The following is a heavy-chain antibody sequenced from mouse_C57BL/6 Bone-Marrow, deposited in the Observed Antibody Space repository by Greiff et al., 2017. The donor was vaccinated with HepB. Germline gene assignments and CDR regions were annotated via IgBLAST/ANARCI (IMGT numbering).Heavy chain of an antibody. Sequence: QVQLQQPGAELVRPGSSVKLSCKASGYTFTSYWMHWVKQRPIQGLEWIGNIDPSDSETHYNQKFKDKATLTVDKSSSTAYMQLSSLTSEDSAVYYCARAVYGSSYDFDYWGQGTTLTVAS. V-gene: IGHV1-52*01. J-gene: IGHJ2*01. CDR1: GYTFTSYW. D-gene: IGHD1-1*01. CDR2: IDPSDSET. CDR3: ARAVYGSSYDFDY.